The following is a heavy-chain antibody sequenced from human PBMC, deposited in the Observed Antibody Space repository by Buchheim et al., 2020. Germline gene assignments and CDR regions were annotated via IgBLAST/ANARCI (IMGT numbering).Heavy chain of an antibody. CDR3: AKSPSGVTAGYFYGIDV. CDR1: GFTFSNYA. D-gene: IGHD2-21*02. Sequence: EVQLLESGGGLVQPGGSLRLSCVASGFTFSNYAMTWVRQAPGKGLEWVSSITGTGHSTFFADSVKGRFTISRDNSKNTLFLQMNTLRAEDTAVYYCAKSPSGVTAGYFYGIDVWGQGTT. J-gene: IGHJ6*02. CDR2: ITGTGHST. V-gene: IGHV3-23*01.